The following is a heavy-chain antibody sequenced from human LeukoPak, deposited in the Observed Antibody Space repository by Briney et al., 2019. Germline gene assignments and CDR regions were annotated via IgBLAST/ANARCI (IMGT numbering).Heavy chain of an antibody. Sequence: PSETLSLTCTVSGGSISSYYWSWIRQPPGKGLEWIGYIYYSGSTNYNPSLKSRVTISVDTSKNQFSLKLSSVTAADTAVYYCARASDYYGSGSCFDYWGQGTLVTVSS. CDR3: ARASDYYGSGSCFDY. J-gene: IGHJ4*02. CDR1: GGSISSYY. CDR2: IYYSGST. D-gene: IGHD3-10*01. V-gene: IGHV4-59*01.